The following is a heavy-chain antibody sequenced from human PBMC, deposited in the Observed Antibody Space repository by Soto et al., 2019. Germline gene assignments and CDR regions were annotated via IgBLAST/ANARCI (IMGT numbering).Heavy chain of an antibody. Sequence: GASVKVSCKASGYTFTSYYMHWVRQAPGQGLEWMGWINPNSGGTNYAQKFQGWVTMTRDTSISTAYMELSRLRSDDTAVYYCARAGAGAAGNVVVGGVIAQRYYYGMDVWGQGTTVTVSS. V-gene: IGHV1-2*04. J-gene: IGHJ6*02. CDR1: GYTFTSYY. CDR3: ARAGAGAAGNVVVGGVIAQRYYYGMDV. CDR2: INPNSGGT. D-gene: IGHD3-16*02.